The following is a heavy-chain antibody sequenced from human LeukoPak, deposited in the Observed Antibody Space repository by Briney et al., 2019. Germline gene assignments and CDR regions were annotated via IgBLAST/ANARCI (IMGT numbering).Heavy chain of an antibody. V-gene: IGHV4-59*01. Sequence: SETLSLTCTVSGGSISSYYWSWIRQPPGKGLEWIGYIYYSGSTNYNPSLKSRVTISVDTSKNQFTLKLSSVTAADTAVYYCAGAKYYYGSGSYGYFDYWGQGTLVTVSS. D-gene: IGHD3-10*01. CDR1: GGSISSYY. CDR2: IYYSGST. J-gene: IGHJ4*02. CDR3: AGAKYYYGSGSYGYFDY.